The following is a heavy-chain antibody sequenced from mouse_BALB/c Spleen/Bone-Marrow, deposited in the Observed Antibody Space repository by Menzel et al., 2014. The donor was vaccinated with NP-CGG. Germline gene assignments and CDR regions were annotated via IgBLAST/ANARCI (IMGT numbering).Heavy chain of an antibody. D-gene: IGHD2-4*01. J-gene: IGHJ4*01. Sequence: QVQLQQSGAELVRPGTSVKISCKASGYTFTNYWLGWVKQRPGHGLEWIGDIYPGGGYTDYNEKFKGKATLTADTSSSTAYMQLSSLTPEDSAVYFCARDMITTRAMDYWGQGTSVTVSS. CDR2: IYPGGGYT. V-gene: IGHV1-63*02. CDR1: GYTFTNYW. CDR3: ARDMITTRAMDY.